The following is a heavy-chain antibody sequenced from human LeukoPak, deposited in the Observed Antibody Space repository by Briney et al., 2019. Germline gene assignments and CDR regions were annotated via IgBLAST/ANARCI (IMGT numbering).Heavy chain of an antibody. Sequence: PGGSLRLSCVASGFSFSSYGMHWVRRAPGKGLEWMTFIRFDGSEKYYADSVKGRFTISRDYSKNTLFLQMSSLRPEDTAVYYCALGKNFGYHYFDFWDQGALVTVSS. CDR2: IRFDGSEK. V-gene: IGHV3-30*02. D-gene: IGHD2-2*03. CDR1: GFSFSSYG. J-gene: IGHJ4*02. CDR3: ALGKNFGYHYFDF.